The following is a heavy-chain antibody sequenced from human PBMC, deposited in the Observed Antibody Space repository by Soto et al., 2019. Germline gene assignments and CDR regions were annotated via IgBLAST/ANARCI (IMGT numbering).Heavy chain of an antibody. J-gene: IGHJ4*02. Sequence: QVQLVQSGAEVKKPGSSVKVSCLATRGSFNRYAINWVRQSPGHGLEWLGALVPQFGTPNYAQKFQYRVTIVADESTNTTSMEVRGLTSDDTAVYYCARQNRDTPLVPCYVWGKGTLVTVSS. CDR1: RGSFNRYA. D-gene: IGHD5-18*01. CDR2: LVPQFGTP. V-gene: IGHV1-69*01. CDR3: ARQNRDTPLVPCYV.